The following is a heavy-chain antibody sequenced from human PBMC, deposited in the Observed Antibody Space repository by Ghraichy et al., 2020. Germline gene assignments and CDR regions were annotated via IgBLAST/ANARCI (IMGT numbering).Heavy chain of an antibody. CDR1: GFTFSSYS. CDR3: ARDQIAAGTTTISRVGYFDY. CDR2: ISSSSSYI. V-gene: IGHV3-21*01. Sequence: GGSLRLSCAASGFTFSSYSMNWVRQAPGKGLEWVSSISSSSSYIYYADSVKGRFTISRDNAKNSLYLQMNSLRAQDTAVYYCARDQIAAGTTTISRVGYFDYWGQGPLLTVSS. J-gene: IGHJ4*02. D-gene: IGHD6-13*01.